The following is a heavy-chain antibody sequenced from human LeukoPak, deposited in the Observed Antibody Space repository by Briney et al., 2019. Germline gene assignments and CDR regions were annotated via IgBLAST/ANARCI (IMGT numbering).Heavy chain of an antibody. CDR2: IYTSGST. Sequence: SETLSLTCTVSGGSISSYYWSWIRQPAGKGLEWIGRIYTSGSTNYNPSLKSRVTMSVDTSKNQFSLKLSSVTAADTAVYYCARVGRVIDYYYYGMDVWGQGTTVTASS. CDR3: ARVGRVIDYYYYGMDV. V-gene: IGHV4-4*07. CDR1: GGSISSYY. D-gene: IGHD3/OR15-3a*01. J-gene: IGHJ6*02.